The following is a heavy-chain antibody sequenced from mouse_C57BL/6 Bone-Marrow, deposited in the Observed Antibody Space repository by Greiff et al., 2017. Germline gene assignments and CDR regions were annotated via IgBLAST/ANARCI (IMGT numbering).Heavy chain of an antibody. J-gene: IGHJ2*01. CDR2: IYPGDGDT. D-gene: IGHD2-3*01. CDR3: ARWGLLRFDLDY. Sequence: VQLQQSGAELVKPGASVKISCKASGYAFSSYWMNWVKQRPGKGLVWIGQIYPGDGDTNYNGKFKGKATLTADKSSSTAYMQLSSLTSEDSAVYFCARWGLLRFDLDYWGQGTTLTVSS. CDR1: GYAFSSYW. V-gene: IGHV1-80*01.